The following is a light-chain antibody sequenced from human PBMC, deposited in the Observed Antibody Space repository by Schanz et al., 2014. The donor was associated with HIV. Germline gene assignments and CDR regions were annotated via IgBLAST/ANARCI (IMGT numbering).Light chain of an antibody. CDR1: SSDVGGYNY. V-gene: IGLV2-14*03. CDR2: DVS. CDR3: AAWDDSLLYV. J-gene: IGLJ1*01. Sequence: HSVLTQPAPVSGSPGQSITISCTGTSSDVGGYNYVSWYQQHPGKAPKLMIYDVSNRPSGVSSRFSGSKSGNTASLTISGLQAEDEADYYCAAWDDSLLYVFGTGTKLTV.